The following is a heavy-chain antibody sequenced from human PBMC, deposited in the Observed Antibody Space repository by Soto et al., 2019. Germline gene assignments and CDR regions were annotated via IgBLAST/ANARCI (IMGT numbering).Heavy chain of an antibody. CDR2: IYHSGST. V-gene: IGHV4-4*02. CDR3: AILLRSTYGMDV. J-gene: IGHJ6*02. CDR1: CGSISSSNW. Sequence: QVQLQEWGPGLVKPSGTLSLTCAVSCGSISSSNWWTWVRQPPGKGLECIGEIYHSGSTNYNPSLKSRVTISVDKSKNQFSLKVASVTAADTAVYYCAILLRSTYGMDVWGQGTTVTVSS. D-gene: IGHD3-3*01.